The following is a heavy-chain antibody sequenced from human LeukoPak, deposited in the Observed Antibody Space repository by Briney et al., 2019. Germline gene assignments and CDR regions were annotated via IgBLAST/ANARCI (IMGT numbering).Heavy chain of an antibody. CDR1: GFTLSDYY. CDR2: ISSSGSTI. CDR3: ARVAYGDYLSDY. D-gene: IGHD4-17*01. V-gene: IGHV3-11*04. J-gene: IGHJ4*02. Sequence: PGGSLRLSCAASGFTLSDYYMSWIRQAPGKGLEWVSYISSSGSTIYYADSVKGRFTISRDNAKNSLYLQMNSLRDEDTAVYYCARVAYGDYLSDYWGQGTLVTVSS.